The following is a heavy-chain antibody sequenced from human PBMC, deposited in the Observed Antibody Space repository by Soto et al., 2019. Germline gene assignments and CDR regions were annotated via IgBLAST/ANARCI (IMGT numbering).Heavy chain of an antibody. D-gene: IGHD1-1*01. CDR2: ISSSSSYI. CDR1: GFTFSSYS. CDR3: ARDRTATTKDYYYGMDV. J-gene: IGHJ6*02. V-gene: IGHV3-21*01. Sequence: GGSLRLSCAASGFTFSSYSMNWVRQAPGKGLEWVSSISSSSSYIYYADSVKGRFTISRDNAKNSLYLQMNSLRAEDTAVYYCARDRTATTKDYYYGMDVWGQGTTVTVSS.